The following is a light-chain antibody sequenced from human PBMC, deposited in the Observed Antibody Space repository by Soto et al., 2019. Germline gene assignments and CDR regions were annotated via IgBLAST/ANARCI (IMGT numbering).Light chain of an antibody. J-gene: IGKJ2*01. Sequence: EIVLTQSPGTLSLSPGERATLSCRASQSVSSSYLGWYQQKPGQAPRLLIYGACTRATCIPDRFSGSGSGTDFTLTISRLDPEDFAVYYCQQYGGSSLYTFGQGTKLEIK. V-gene: IGKV3-20*01. CDR3: QQYGGSSLYT. CDR1: QSVSSSY. CDR2: GAC.